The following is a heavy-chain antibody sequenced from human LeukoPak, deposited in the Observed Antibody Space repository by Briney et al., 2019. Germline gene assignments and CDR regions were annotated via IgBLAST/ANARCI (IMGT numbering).Heavy chain of an antibody. Sequence: GGSLRLSFAASRFTFNSYAMGWVRQAPGKGLEWVSAISGSGGSTYYAASVKGRFTISRDNSKNTLYLQMISLRAEDTAVYYCAKSITGYSSGGFDYWGQGTLVTVSS. CDR1: RFTFNSYA. CDR3: AKSITGYSSGGFDY. V-gene: IGHV3-23*01. J-gene: IGHJ4*02. CDR2: ISGSGGST. D-gene: IGHD6-19*01.